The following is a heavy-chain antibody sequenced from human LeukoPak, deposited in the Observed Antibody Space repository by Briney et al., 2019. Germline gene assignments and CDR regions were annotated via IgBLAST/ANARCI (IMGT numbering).Heavy chain of an antibody. J-gene: IGHJ4*02. Sequence: GGSLRLSCAASGFTFSSYSMNWVRQAPGKGLEWVSSSSSSSSYIYYADSVKGRFTISRDNAKNSLYLEMNSLRAEATAAYYCARPICPAAMDYWGQGTLVTVSS. CDR1: GFTFSSYS. CDR3: ARPICPAAMDY. V-gene: IGHV3-21*01. CDR2: SSSSSSYI. D-gene: IGHD2-2*01.